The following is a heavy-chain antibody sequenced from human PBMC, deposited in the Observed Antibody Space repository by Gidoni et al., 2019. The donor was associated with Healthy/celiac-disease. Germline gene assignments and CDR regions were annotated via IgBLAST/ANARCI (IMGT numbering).Heavy chain of an antibody. CDR1: GGPFSSYA. D-gene: IGHD2-15*01. Sequence: KASGGPFSSYATSWVRQAPGQELEWMGGIIPIFGTANYAQKFQGRVTITADKSTSTAYMELSSLRSEDTAVYYCASGYCSGGSCFGGEYGMDVWGQGTTVTVSS. J-gene: IGHJ6*02. CDR3: ASGYCSGGSCFGGEYGMDV. CDR2: IIPIFGTA. V-gene: IGHV1-69*06.